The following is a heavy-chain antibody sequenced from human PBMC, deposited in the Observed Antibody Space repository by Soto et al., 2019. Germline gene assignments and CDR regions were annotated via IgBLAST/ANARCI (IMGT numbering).Heavy chain of an antibody. J-gene: IGHJ2*01. CDR3: ARRAAKPLWYYAL. Sequence: QVQLRGSGPGVVKPSETLSLTCSVSGGSIARSSSYWGWGRQAPGKSLEWIGSVSYSGTTFYNPYLKSRTPITVATSLNEFSMSLNSLTAADTFVYYCARRAAKPLWYYALWGRGTLVLVSS. D-gene: IGHD6-25*01. V-gene: IGHV4-39*01. CDR1: GGSIARSSSY. CDR2: VSYSGTT.